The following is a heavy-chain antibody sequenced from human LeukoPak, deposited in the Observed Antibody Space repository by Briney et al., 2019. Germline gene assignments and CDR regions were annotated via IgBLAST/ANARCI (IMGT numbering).Heavy chain of an antibody. Sequence: GGSLRLSCAASGFTFDDYAMHWVRQAPGKGLEWVSGISWNSGSIGYADSVKGRFTISRDNAKNSLYLQMNSLRAEDTALYYCAKEYYGSGSSIWGNDAFGIWGQGTMVTVSS. CDR1: GFTFDDYA. D-gene: IGHD3-10*01. V-gene: IGHV3-9*01. CDR2: ISWNSGSI. J-gene: IGHJ3*02. CDR3: AKEYYGSGSSIWGNDAFGI.